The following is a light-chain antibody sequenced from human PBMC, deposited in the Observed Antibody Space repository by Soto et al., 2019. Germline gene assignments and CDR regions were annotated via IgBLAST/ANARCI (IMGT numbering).Light chain of an antibody. CDR2: DVS. J-gene: IGLJ1*01. V-gene: IGLV2-14*03. CDR3: SSYSTRNTRHIV. Sequence: SALTQPASVSGSPGQSITISLHGTSSDVGGYNYVSWYQHHPGKAPKLKIYDVSNRPSGVSIRFSGSKSDNTDSLTISGLQPEDEADYHCSSYSTRNTRHIVFGTGTKLTVL. CDR1: SSDVGGYNY.